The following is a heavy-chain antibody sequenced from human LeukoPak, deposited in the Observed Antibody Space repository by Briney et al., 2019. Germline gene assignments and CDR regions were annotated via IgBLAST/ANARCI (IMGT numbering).Heavy chain of an antibody. Sequence: SETLSLTCTVSGGSISSYYWSWLRQPAGKGLEWIGRIYISGSTNYNPSLKSRVTMSVDTSKNQFSLKLSSVTAADTAVYYCARDCSSTSCYRYYFDYGGQGTLVTVSS. CDR2: IYISGST. D-gene: IGHD2-2*01. V-gene: IGHV4-4*07. CDR3: ARDCSSTSCYRYYFDY. J-gene: IGHJ4*02. CDR1: GGSISSYY.